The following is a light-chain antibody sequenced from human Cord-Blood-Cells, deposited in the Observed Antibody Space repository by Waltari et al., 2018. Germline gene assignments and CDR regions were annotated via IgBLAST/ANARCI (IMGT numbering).Light chain of an antibody. J-gene: IGKJ3*01. Sequence: DIQMTQSPSSLSASVGDRVTITCQASQEISTYLNWYQQKLGKAPKPLIYDASNLETGVPTMFSGSGSGTDSTFTISSLQPEDIATYYCQQYDNLPFTFGPGTKVDIK. CDR1: QEISTY. V-gene: IGKV1-33*01. CDR2: DAS. CDR3: QQYDNLPFT.